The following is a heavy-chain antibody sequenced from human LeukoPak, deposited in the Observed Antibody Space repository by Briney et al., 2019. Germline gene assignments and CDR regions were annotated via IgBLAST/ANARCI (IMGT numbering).Heavy chain of an antibody. V-gene: IGHV4-39*01. D-gene: IGHD2-2*01. Sequence: PSQTLSLTCTVSGGSISSSSYYWGWIRQPPGKGLEWIGSIYYSGSTYYNPSLKSRVTISVDTSKNQFSLKLSSVTAADTAVYYCARHELGRVPAAPTDYWGQGTLVTVSS. CDR1: GGSISSSSYY. CDR2: IYYSGST. J-gene: IGHJ4*02. CDR3: ARHELGRVPAAPTDY.